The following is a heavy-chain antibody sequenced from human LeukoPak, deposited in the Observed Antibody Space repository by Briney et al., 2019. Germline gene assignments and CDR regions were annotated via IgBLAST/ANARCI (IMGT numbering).Heavy chain of an antibody. V-gene: IGHV3-48*04. D-gene: IGHD3-22*01. Sequence: PGGSLRLSCATSGFTFTNYGMNWVRQAPGKGLEWVSYISSSSSTIYYADSVKGRFTISRDNAKNSLYLQMNSLRAEDTAVYYCARAKVYYDRSGYGYWGQGTLVTVSS. CDR3: ARAKVYYDRSGYGY. CDR1: GFTFTNYG. CDR2: ISSSSSTI. J-gene: IGHJ4*02.